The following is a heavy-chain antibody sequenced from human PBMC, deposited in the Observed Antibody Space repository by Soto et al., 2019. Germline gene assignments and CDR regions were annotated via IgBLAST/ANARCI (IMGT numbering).Heavy chain of an antibody. D-gene: IGHD2-15*01. CDR3: GQSLCSLGICYHDY. CDR2: ISNGGET. Sequence: EVQLAESGGGLVQPGGSLRLSCAASGFTFSSYGLSWVRQAPGKGPEWVSAISNGGETFYADSVKGRFTISRDNSKNTQDLQQSSLRAEDTALYYCGQSLCSLGICYHDYWGQGTLGTVSS. J-gene: IGHJ4*02. CDR1: GFTFSSYG. V-gene: IGHV3-23*04.